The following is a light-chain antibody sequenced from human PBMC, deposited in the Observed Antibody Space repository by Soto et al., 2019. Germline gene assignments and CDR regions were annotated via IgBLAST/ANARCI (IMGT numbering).Light chain of an antibody. V-gene: IGKV3-20*01. J-gene: IGKJ1*01. CDR2: GAT. CDR3: QQFGGSPRT. CDR1: QSVSSNY. Sequence: QSPGTLSLSPGERATLSCRASQSVSSNYLAWYQQKPGRAPRLLIYGATNRATGIPDRFSGSGSGTDFTLTISRLEPEDFAIYHCQQFGGSPRTFGQG.